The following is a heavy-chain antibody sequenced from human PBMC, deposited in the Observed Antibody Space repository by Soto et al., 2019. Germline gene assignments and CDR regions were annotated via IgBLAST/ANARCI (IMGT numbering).Heavy chain of an antibody. D-gene: IGHD5-18*01. J-gene: IGHJ4*02. V-gene: IGHV2-70*01. Sequence: SGPTLVNPTQTLTLTCTFSGFSLSTSGMCVSWIRQPPGKALEWLALIDWDDDKYYSTSLKTRLTISKDTSKNQVVLTMTNMDPVDTATYYCARSKAQYSYGSMDYWGQGTLVTVSS. CDR1: GFSLSTSGMC. CDR2: IDWDDDK. CDR3: ARSKAQYSYGSMDY.